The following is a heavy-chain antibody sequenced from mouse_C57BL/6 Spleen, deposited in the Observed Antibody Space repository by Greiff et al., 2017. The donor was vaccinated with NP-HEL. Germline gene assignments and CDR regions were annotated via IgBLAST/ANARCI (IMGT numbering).Heavy chain of an antibody. D-gene: IGHD1-1*01. CDR1: GYTFTSYW. CDR2: IDPSDSYT. CDR3: ARGYYGSSPYWYFDV. J-gene: IGHJ1*03. Sequence: QVQLQQSGAELVKPGASVKLSCKASGYTFTSYWMQWVKQRPGQGLEWIGEIDPSDSYTNYNQKFKGKVTLTVDTSSSTAYMQLSSLTSEDSAVYYCARGYYGSSPYWYFDVWGTGTTVTVSS. V-gene: IGHV1-50*01.